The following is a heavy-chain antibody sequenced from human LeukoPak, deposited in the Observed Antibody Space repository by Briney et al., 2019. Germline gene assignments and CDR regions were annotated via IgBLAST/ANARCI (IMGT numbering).Heavy chain of an antibody. Sequence: SEALSLTCAVSGGSISSGGYSWSWIRQPPGKGLEWIGYIYHSGSTYYNPSLKSRVTIPVDRSKNQFSLKLSSVTAADTAVYYCARVPPTVKTGFDYWGQGTLVTVSS. CDR2: IYHSGST. J-gene: IGHJ4*02. D-gene: IGHD4-17*01. CDR3: ARVPPTVKTGFDY. CDR1: GGSISSGGYS. V-gene: IGHV4-30-2*01.